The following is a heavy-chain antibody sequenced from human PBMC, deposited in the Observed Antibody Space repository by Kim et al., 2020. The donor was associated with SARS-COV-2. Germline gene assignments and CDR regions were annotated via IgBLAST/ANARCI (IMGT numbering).Heavy chain of an antibody. Sequence: STNYNPSLKSRVTISVDTSKSQFSLKLSSVTAADTAVYYCARGVATEIDYWGQGTLVTVSS. CDR2: ST. D-gene: IGHD5-12*01. J-gene: IGHJ4*02. CDR3: ARGVATEIDY. V-gene: IGHV4-34*01.